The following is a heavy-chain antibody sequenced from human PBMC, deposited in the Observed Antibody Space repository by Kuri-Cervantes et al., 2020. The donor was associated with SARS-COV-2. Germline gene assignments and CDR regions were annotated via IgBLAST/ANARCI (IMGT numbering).Heavy chain of an antibody. J-gene: IGHJ4*02. CDR2: IRSKANSYAT. D-gene: IGHD6-19*01. CDR3: AKEAESSGWYSD. V-gene: IGHV3-73*01. CDR1: GFTFSGPA. Sequence: LSLTCAASGFTFSGPAMHWVRQASGKGLEWVGRIRSKANSYATAYAASVKGRFTISRDDSKNTAYLQMNSLKTEDTAVYYCAKEAESSGWYSDWGQGTLVTVSS.